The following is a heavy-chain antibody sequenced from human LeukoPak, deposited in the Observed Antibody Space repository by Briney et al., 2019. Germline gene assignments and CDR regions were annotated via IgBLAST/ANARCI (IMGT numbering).Heavy chain of an antibody. V-gene: IGHV3-21*01. Sequence: PGGSLRLSCAASGFTFTSYDMNWVRQAPGKGLEWVSSSSSRSSSRYHVESVKGRFIISRDNAKKSLYLQMNMLRAEDTAVYYCARGAASSTLDYWGQGTLVTVSS. CDR1: GFTFTSYD. CDR3: ARGAASSTLDY. J-gene: IGHJ4*02. CDR2: SSSRSSSR. D-gene: IGHD6-13*01.